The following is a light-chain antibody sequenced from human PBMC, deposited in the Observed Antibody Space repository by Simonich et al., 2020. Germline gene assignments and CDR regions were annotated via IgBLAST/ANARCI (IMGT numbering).Light chain of an antibody. V-gene: IGKV4-1*01. CDR3: QQYYSTPYT. CDR2: WAS. J-gene: IGKJ2*01. Sequence: DIVMTQSPDSLAVSLGERATINCKSSQSFLYSSNNKNYLAWYQQKPGQPPKLLIYWASTRASGVPERSSGSGSGTDFTLTISSLQAEDVAVYYCQQYYSTPYTFGQGTKLEIK. CDR1: QSFLYSSNNKNY.